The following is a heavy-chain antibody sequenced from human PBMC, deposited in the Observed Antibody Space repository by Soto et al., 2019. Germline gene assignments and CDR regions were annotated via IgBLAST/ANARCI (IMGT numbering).Heavy chain of an antibody. D-gene: IGHD3-10*01. J-gene: IGHJ4*02. Sequence: PGGSLRLSCAASGFTFSSYAMSWVRQAPGKGLEWVSALSGSGGSTYYADSVKGRFTISRDNSKNTLYLQVNSLRAEETAVYYCVKNYYFDYWGQGTLVTVSS. CDR1: GFTFSSYA. CDR3: VKNYYFDY. V-gene: IGHV3-23*01. CDR2: LSGSGGST.